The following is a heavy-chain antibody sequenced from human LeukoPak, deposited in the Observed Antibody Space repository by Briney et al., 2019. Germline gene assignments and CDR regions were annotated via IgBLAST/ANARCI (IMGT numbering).Heavy chain of an antibody. CDR3: ATSGSSRSAFDI. CDR1: GYTFTGYY. D-gene: IGHD3-10*01. Sequence: ASVKVSCKGSGYTFTGYYLHWVRQAPGDGGERMVWIYPNNAVSYYAQSFQGSVTMTSATSISSAYVELRSLRSDDTAVYYCATSGSSRSAFDIWGQGTMVTVSS. V-gene: IGHV1-2*02. J-gene: IGHJ3*02. CDR2: IYPNNAVS.